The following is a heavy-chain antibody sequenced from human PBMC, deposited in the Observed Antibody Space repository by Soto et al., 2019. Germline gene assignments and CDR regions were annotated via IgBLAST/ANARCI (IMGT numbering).Heavy chain of an antibody. CDR3: ARSEATALDY. Sequence: SETLSLTCTVSGGSISSYYWSWIRQPPGKGLEWIGYISYSGTTNYNPSLKRRVTISVDTSKNQFSLKLSSVTAADMVVYNCARSEATALDYWGQGTLVTVS. V-gene: IGHV4-59*12. J-gene: IGHJ4*02. CDR1: GGSISSYY. D-gene: IGHD1-26*01. CDR2: ISYSGTT.